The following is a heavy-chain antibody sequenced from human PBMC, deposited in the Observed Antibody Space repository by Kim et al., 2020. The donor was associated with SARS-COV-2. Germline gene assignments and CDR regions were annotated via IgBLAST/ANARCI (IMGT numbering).Heavy chain of an antibody. D-gene: IGHD2-2*01. CDR3: AKATHSTMWGYYGMDV. CDR2: ISGSGGST. J-gene: IGHJ6*02. Sequence: GGSLRLSCAASGFTFSSYAMSWVRQAPGKGLEWVSAISGSGGSTYYADSVKGRFTISRDNSKNTLYLQMNSLRAEDTAVYYCAKATHSTMWGYYGMDVWGQGTTVTVSS. CDR1: GFTFSSYA. V-gene: IGHV3-23*01.